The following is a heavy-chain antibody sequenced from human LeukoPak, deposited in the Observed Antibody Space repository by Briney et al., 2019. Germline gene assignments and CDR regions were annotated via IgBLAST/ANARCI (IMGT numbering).Heavy chain of an antibody. J-gene: IGHJ5*02. CDR2: IYYSGST. CDR1: GGSISSSSYY. Sequence: PSETLPLTCTVSGGSISSSSYYWGWIRQPPGKGLEWIGSIYYSGSTYYNPSLKSRVTISVDTSKNQFSLKLSSVTAADTAVYYCARKHISSWFDPWGQGTLVTVSS. D-gene: IGHD2-21*01. CDR3: ARKHISSWFDP. V-gene: IGHV4-39*01.